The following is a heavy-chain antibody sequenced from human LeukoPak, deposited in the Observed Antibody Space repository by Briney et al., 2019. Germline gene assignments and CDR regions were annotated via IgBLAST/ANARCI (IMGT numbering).Heavy chain of an antibody. D-gene: IGHD4-17*01. CDR3: ARGRGGDYVPSCFDY. V-gene: IGHV3-23*01. CDR2: ISGSGDNT. J-gene: IGHJ4*02. Sequence: GGSLRLSCSGSGFAFSGFAMGWVRQAPGKGLEWVSSISGSGDNTYYADSVDGRFIVSRDNTKNTLYLQMNSLRAEDTALYYCARGRGGDYVPSCFDYWGQGTLVTVSS. CDR1: GFAFSGFA.